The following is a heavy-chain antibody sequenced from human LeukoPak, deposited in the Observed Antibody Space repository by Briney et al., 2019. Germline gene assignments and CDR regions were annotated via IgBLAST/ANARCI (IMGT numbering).Heavy chain of an antibody. CDR2: ISGSGGST. J-gene: IGHJ4*02. V-gene: IGHV3-23*01. CDR3: ANRGYSGYYTDY. Sequence: GGSLRLSCAASGFTFSSYAMSWVRQAPGKGLEWVSAISGSGGSTYYADSVKGRFTISRDNSKNTLYLQMNSLRAEDTAVYYCANRGYSGYYTDYWGQGTLVTVSS. CDR1: GFTFSSYA. D-gene: IGHD5-12*01.